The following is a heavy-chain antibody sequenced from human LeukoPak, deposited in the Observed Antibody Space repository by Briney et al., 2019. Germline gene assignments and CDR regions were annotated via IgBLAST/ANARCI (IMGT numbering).Heavy chain of an antibody. CDR2: ISGSGGST. D-gene: IGHD6-19*01. J-gene: IGHJ3*02. Sequence: GGSLRLFCAASGFTFSSYAMSWGPQAPGVGLECVPAISGSGGSTYYADSVKGRFTISRDNSKNTLYLQMNSLRAEDTAVYYCAKDPGPLYSSGWYADAFDIWGQGTMVTVSS. CDR3: AKDPGPLYSSGWYADAFDI. CDR1: GFTFSSYA. V-gene: IGHV3-23*01.